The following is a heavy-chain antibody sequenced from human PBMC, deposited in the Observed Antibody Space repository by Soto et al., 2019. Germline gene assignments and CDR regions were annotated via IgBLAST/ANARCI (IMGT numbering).Heavy chain of an antibody. CDR3: ARDLWGYCGTDCYPLDV. J-gene: IGHJ6*02. Sequence: SETLSLTCAVFGGSFSGYYWSWIRQPPGKGLEWIGEINHSGSTNYNPSLKSRVTISVDTSKNQFSLKLSSVTAADTAVYYCARDLWGYCGTDCYPLDVWGQGTTVTVSS. CDR2: INHSGST. CDR1: GGSFSGYY. D-gene: IGHD2-21*02. V-gene: IGHV4-34*01.